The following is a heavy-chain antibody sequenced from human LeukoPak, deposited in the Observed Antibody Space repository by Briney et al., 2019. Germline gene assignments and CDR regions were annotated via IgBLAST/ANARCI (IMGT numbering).Heavy chain of an antibody. CDR2: IYYSGST. CDR3: VSSRYSSSWFDY. CDR1: GGSISSYY. V-gene: IGHV4-59*01. Sequence: PSETLSLTCTVSGGSISSYYWSWIRQPPGKGLEWIGYIYYSGSTSYNPSLKSRVTISVDTSKNQFSLKLSSVTAADTAVYYCVSSRYSSSWFDYWGQGTLVTVSS. D-gene: IGHD6-13*01. J-gene: IGHJ4*02.